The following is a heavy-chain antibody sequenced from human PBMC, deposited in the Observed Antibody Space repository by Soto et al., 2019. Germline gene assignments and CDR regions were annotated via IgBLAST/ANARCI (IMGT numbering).Heavy chain of an antibody. D-gene: IGHD3-10*01. J-gene: IGHJ4*02. CDR2: INHSGST. V-gene: IGHV4-34*01. Sequence: SETLSLTCAVYGGSFSGYYWSWIRQPPGKGLEWIGEINHSGSTNYNPSLKSRVTISVDTSKNQFSLKLSSVTAADTAVYYCARRITRRRGVGQDDYWGQGTLVTVSS. CDR1: GGSFSGYY. CDR3: ARRITRRRGVGQDDY.